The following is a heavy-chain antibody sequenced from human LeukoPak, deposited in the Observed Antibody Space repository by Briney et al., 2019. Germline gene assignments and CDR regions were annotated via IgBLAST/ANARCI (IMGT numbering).Heavy chain of an antibody. Sequence: GESLRPAWAASGFKVSSNVMRWVRQPPGKGLEWVSSIRGSSSSTYYEDSVKGRLSISRDNSKNTLYLQMNSLRAEDTAVYYCAEEVGATYPTFDYWGQGTLVTVS. CDR3: AEEVGATYPTFDY. D-gene: IGHD1-26*01. CDR1: GFKVSSNV. V-gene: IGHV3-23*01. CDR2: IRGSSSST. J-gene: IGHJ4*02.